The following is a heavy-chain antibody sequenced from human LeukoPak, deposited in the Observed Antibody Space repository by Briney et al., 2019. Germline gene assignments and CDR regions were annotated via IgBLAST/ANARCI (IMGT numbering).Heavy chain of an antibody. J-gene: IGHJ4*02. D-gene: IGHD3-22*01. CDR1: GFSVRTTY. Sequence: GGSLRLSCAASGFSVRTTYMSWVRQAPGKGLEWVSVLYTGGGTDHADSVKGRFTISRDNSKNTLSLHMSSLRAEDTAIYYCTRSGYRHPYHFDSWGRGTLVTVSS. V-gene: IGHV3-53*01. CDR3: TRSGYRHPYHFDS. CDR2: LYTGGGT.